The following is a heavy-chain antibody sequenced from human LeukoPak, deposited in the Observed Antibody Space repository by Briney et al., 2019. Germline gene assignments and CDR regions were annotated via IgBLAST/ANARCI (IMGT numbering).Heavy chain of an antibody. CDR1: GFTFSSYG. Sequence: GGSLRLSCAASGFTFSSYGMHWVRQAPGKGLEWVAFIRFDGNNKYYTDSVKGRFTISRDNSKNTLYLQMNSLRAEDTAVYYCAKAPGGIVGYWGQGTLVTVSS. CDR3: AKAPGGIVGY. V-gene: IGHV3-30*02. D-gene: IGHD3-16*01. J-gene: IGHJ4*02. CDR2: IRFDGNNK.